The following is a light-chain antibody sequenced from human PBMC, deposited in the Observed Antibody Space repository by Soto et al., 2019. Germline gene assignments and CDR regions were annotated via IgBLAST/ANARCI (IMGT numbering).Light chain of an antibody. Sequence: AIPMTQSPSSLSATVGDRVTITCRASQGIRNDLGWYQQKPGKAPKLLIYAASSLQSGVPSRFSGSGSGTDFTLTISSLQPEDFATYYCLQDYNYPLTFGGGTKVEIK. CDR3: LQDYNYPLT. CDR2: AAS. CDR1: QGIRND. V-gene: IGKV1-6*01. J-gene: IGKJ4*01.